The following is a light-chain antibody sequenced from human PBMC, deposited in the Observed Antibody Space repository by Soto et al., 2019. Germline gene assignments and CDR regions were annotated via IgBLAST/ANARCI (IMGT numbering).Light chain of an antibody. V-gene: IGKV1-13*02. J-gene: IGKJ5*01. CDR3: QQFNSYPIT. Sequence: AIQVTQSPSSLSASGGDRVTITCRASQDVRGALAWYQQKPGKAPKLLIYDVSTLESGVPSRFSGSGSGTEFTLTISSLQHEDFGTYYCQQFNSYPITFGHGTRLEIK. CDR2: DVS. CDR1: QDVRGA.